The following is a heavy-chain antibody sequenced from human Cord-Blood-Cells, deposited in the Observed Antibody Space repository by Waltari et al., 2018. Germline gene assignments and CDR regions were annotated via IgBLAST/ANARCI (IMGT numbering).Heavy chain of an antibody. CDR2: IYYSGST. D-gene: IGHD3-22*01. Sequence: QVQLQESGPGLVKPSQTLSLTCTVPGGSISSGGYYWSWFRQHPGKGLEWFGYIYYSGSTYYNPSLKSRVTISVDTSKNQFSLKLSSVTAADTAVYYCAREYYYDSSGYYFDYWGQGTLVTVSS. V-gene: IGHV4-31*03. CDR3: AREYYYDSSGYYFDY. J-gene: IGHJ4*02. CDR1: GGSISSGGYY.